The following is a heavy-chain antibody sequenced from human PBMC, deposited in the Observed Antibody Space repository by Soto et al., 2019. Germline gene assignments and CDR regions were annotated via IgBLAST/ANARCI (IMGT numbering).Heavy chain of an antibody. Sequence: SVKVSCKASGGTFSSYAISWVRQAPGQGLEWMGGIIPIFGTANYAQKFQGRVTITADESTSTAYMELSSVTAADTAVYYCARESVITFGGIIVYYFDNWGQGTLVTVSS. V-gene: IGHV1-69*13. J-gene: IGHJ4*02. D-gene: IGHD3-16*02. CDR2: IIPIFGTA. CDR1: GGTFSSYA. CDR3: ARESVITFGGIIVYYFDN.